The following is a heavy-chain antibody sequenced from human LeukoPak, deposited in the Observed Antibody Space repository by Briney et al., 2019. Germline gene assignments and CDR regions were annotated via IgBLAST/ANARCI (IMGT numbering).Heavy chain of an antibody. Sequence: GGSLRLSCEGSGFSFSSYWMTWVRQLPGKGPEWVANIRQDESERYFADSVKGRFTIPRDNAKKSVYLHMSSLRAEDTALYYCARLSAYYYGSYFYYYMDVWGKGTTVTISS. CDR2: IRQDESER. V-gene: IGHV3-7*01. CDR1: GFSFSSYW. J-gene: IGHJ6*03. CDR3: ARLSAYYYGSYFYYYMDV. D-gene: IGHD3-10*01.